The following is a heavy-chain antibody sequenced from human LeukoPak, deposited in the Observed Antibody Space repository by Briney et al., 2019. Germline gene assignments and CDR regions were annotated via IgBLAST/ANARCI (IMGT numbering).Heavy chain of an antibody. D-gene: IGHD1-26*01. CDR1: GFTFSNYW. V-gene: IGHV3-7*03. Sequence: GGSLRLSCAASGFTFSNYWMNWVRQAPGKGLEWVANIKEDGSEKYYVDSVKGRFTISRDNAKSSLYLQMNSLRAEDTAVYYCARASEWELPTWGQGTLVTVSS. J-gene: IGHJ5*02. CDR2: IKEDGSEK. CDR3: ARASEWELPT.